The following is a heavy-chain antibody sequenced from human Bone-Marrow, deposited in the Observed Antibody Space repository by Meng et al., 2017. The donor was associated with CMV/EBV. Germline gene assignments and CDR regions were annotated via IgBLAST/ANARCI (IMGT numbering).Heavy chain of an antibody. J-gene: IGHJ4*02. CDR1: GYSISSGYY. CDR3: ARFDSRGYNFDY. Sequence: SETLSLTCTVSGYSISSGYYWGWIRQPPGKGLEWIGYIYYSGSTNYNPSLKSRVTISVDTSKNQFSLKLSSVTAADTAVYYCARFDSRGYNFDYWGQGTLVTVSS. V-gene: IGHV4-61*01. D-gene: IGHD5-24*01. CDR2: IYYSGST.